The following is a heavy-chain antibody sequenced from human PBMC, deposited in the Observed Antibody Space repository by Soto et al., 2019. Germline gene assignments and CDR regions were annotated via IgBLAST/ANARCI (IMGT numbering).Heavy chain of an antibody. CDR2: IHTGDGDT. D-gene: IGHD3-16*01. CDR1: GYTFNRYA. CDR3: ARVPRYTSDVVQVPAVMFDDWFVP. Sequence: QVQLVQSGAEVKKPGASVKLSCKTSGYTFNRYAVQWVRQAPGQTFEWLGWIHTGDGDTKYSQKFRVSLTITRDTSTPTAYMELSNLRSEDTAIYYCARVPRYTSDVVQVPAVMFDDWFVPWGQGTLVTVSS. J-gene: IGHJ5*02. V-gene: IGHV1-3*04.